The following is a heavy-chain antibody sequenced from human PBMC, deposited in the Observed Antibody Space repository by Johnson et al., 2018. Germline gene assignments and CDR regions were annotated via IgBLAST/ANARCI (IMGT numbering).Heavy chain of an antibody. J-gene: IGHJ6*03. CDR1: GGSISSYY. V-gene: IGHV4-59*01. D-gene: IGHD2-15*01. CDR3: ARGKGIYYYYYYMDV. CDR2: LYYSGNT. Sequence: QVQLQESGPGLVKPSETLSLTCTVSGGSISSYYWSWIRQPPGKGLEWIGYLYYSGNTNYNPSLKSRVTISVDTSKNQFSLKLSSVTAADTAVYYCARGKGIYYYYYYMDVWGKGTTVTVSS.